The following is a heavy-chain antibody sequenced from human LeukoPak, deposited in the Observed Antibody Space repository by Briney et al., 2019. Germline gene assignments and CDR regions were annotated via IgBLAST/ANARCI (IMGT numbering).Heavy chain of an antibody. CDR2: IYYTGTT. D-gene: IGHD5-12*01. CDR1: GGSISSYY. Sequence: PSETLSLTCTVSGGSISSYYWSWIRQPPGKGLEWIGFIYYTGTTNYNPSLKSRVTMSVDTSKNQFSLKLSSVTAADTAVYYCASGGGYDPFDYWGQGTLVTVSS. V-gene: IGHV4-59*01. J-gene: IGHJ4*02. CDR3: ASGGGYDPFDY.